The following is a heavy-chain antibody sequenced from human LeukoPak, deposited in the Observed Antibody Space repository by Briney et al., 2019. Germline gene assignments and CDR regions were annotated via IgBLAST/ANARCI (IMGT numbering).Heavy chain of an antibody. D-gene: IGHD5-18*01. CDR3: ARDRARYSYFDY. CDR1: GGSISSYY. CDR2: IYYSGST. V-gene: IGHV4-59*01. Sequence: SETLSLTCTVSGGSISSYYWSWLRQPPGKGLEWIGYIYYSGSTNYNPSLKSRVTISVDTSKNQFSLKLSSVTAADTAVYYCARDRARYSYFDYWGQGTLVTVSS. J-gene: IGHJ4*02.